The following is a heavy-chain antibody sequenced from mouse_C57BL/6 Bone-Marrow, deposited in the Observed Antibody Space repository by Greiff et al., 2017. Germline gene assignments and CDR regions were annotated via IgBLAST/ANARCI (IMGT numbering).Heavy chain of an antibody. CDR1: GYTFTSYD. V-gene: IGHV1-85*01. CDR2: IYPRDGST. CDR3: ARMGYYYGSSYYYAMDY. J-gene: IGHJ4*01. D-gene: IGHD1-1*01. Sequence: VQLQQSGPELVKPGASVKLSCKASGYTFTSYDINWVKQRPGQGLEWIGWIYPRDGSTKYNEKLKGKATLTVDTSSRTAYMELHSLTSEDSAVYFCARMGYYYGSSYYYAMDYWGQGTSVTVSS.